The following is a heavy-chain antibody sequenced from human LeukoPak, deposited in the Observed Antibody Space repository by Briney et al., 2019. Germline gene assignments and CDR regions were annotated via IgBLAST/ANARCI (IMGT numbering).Heavy chain of an antibody. V-gene: IGHV1-8*03. CDR1: GYTFTSYD. J-gene: IGHJ6*03. D-gene: IGHD3-22*01. CDR3: ARGGGKRYYYDSSGYFEDYYYMDV. Sequence: ASVKVSCKASGYTFTSYDINWVRQATGQGLEWMGWMNPNSGNTGYAQKFQGRVTITRNTSISTAYMELSSLRSEDTAVYYCARGGGKRYYYDSSGYFEDYYYMDVWGKGTTVTVSS. CDR2: MNPNSGNT.